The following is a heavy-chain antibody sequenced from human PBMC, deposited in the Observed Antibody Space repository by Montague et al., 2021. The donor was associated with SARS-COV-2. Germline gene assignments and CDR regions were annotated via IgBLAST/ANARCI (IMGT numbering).Heavy chain of an antibody. D-gene: IGHD5-24*01. Sequence: SETLSLTRAVFNGSFSSFYWNWIRQPPGKGLEWIGEISHGGSTYYNSFLKSRVTISVDTSKNRFSLNLRSVTAADTAVYYCARGSKKISKRWLQFDDAFDIWGQGTMVTVSS. J-gene: IGHJ3*02. CDR2: ISHGGST. CDR3: ARGSKKISKRWLQFDDAFDI. V-gene: IGHV4-34*01. CDR1: NGSFSSFY.